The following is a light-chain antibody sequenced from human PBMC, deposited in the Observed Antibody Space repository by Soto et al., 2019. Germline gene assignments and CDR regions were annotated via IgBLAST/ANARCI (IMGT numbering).Light chain of an antibody. CDR1: QSVSSSY. V-gene: IGKV3-20*01. J-gene: IGKJ1*01. CDR2: GAS. CDR3: QQYGGSPRT. Sequence: EIVLTQSPGTLSLSPGERATLSCRASQSVSSSYLAWYQQKPGQAPRLLIYGASSRATGIPDRFSGSGSWTGFTLTISRLEPKDFAVYYCQQYGGSPRTFGQGTKVEIK.